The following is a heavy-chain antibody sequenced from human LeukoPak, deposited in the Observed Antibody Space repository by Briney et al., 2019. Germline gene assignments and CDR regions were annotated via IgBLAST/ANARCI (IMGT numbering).Heavy chain of an antibody. D-gene: IGHD3-10*01. CDR3: ARDNEWFGIDY. CDR1: GGSISSGGYY. CDR2: IYYSGKS. Sequence: PSETLSLTCTVSGGSISSGGYYWCWFRQHPGKGLEWIGFIYYSGKSYYKPSLKSRVTISVDTSKNQFSLRLNSVTAADTAVYYCARDNEWFGIDYWGQGTLVTVSS. V-gene: IGHV4-31*03. J-gene: IGHJ4*02.